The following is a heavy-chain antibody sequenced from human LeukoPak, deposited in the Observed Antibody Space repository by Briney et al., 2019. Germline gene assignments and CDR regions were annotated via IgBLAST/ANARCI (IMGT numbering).Heavy chain of an antibody. CDR1: GFTFSSYA. Sequence: GSLRLSCAASGFTFSSYAMTWVRQAPGKGLEWIGSIYYSGSTSYNPSPKSRVTISVDTSKNQFSLKLSSVTAADTAVYYCARPLYYEFWSGHYYMDVWGKGTTVTVSS. V-gene: IGHV4-39*01. CDR3: ARPLYYEFWSGHYYMDV. D-gene: IGHD3-3*01. CDR2: IYYSGST. J-gene: IGHJ6*03.